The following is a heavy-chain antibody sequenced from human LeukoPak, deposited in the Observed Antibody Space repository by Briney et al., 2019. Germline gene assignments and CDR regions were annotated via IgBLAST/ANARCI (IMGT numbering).Heavy chain of an antibody. CDR1: GGTFSSYA. V-gene: IGHV1-69*04. J-gene: IGHJ6*02. CDR3: AKSITIFGVATRYYYYGMDV. D-gene: IGHD3-3*01. Sequence: SVKVSCKASGGTFSSYAISWVRQAPGQGLEWMGRIIPILGIANYAQKLQGRVTITADKSTSTAYMELSSLRSEDTAVYYCAKSITIFGVATRYYYYGMDVWGQGTTVTVSS. CDR2: IIPILGIA.